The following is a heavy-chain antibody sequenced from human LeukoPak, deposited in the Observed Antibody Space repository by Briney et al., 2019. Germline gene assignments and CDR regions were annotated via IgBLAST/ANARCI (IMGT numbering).Heavy chain of an antibody. CDR3: ATTSSSSPRNWFDP. CDR1: GYNFNQYY. D-gene: IGHD6-13*01. J-gene: IGHJ5*02. V-gene: IGHV1-2*02. CDR2: MDPITGDT. Sequence: ASVKVSCKASGYNFNQYYIHWVRQAPGQAPEWMGCMDPITGDTTYTQEFRGRVTMTRDTSISTAYMELSRLRSDDTAVYYCATTSSSSPRNWFDPWGQGTLVTVSS.